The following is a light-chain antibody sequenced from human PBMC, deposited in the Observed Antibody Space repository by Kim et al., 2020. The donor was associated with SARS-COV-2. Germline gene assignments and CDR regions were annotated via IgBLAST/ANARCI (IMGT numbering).Light chain of an antibody. J-gene: IGKJ4*01. CDR2: GAS. CDR3: QQYGSSPLT. Sequence: SPGEGASLSRRASQSVSRDCLAWYQQKPGQTPRLFIYGASNRATGISDRFSRSGSGTDFTLTISRLEPEDSAVYYCQQYGSSPLTFGGGTKVDIK. CDR1: QSVSRDC. V-gene: IGKV3-20*01.